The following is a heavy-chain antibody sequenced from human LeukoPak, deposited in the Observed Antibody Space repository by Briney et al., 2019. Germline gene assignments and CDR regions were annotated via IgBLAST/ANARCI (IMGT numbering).Heavy chain of an antibody. D-gene: IGHD2-21*02. V-gene: IGHV5-51*01. CDR1: GYSFSNYW. J-gene: IGHJ4*02. CDR2: IYPGDHET. CDR3: AIPPGYCGNDCSFDH. Sequence: GESLKISCEGSGYSFSNYWIGWVRQMPGKGLERMGIIYPGDHETRYSPSFQGLVTISVDKSISTAYLQWSSLKASDTAMYYCAIPPGYCGNDCSFDHWGQGTLVTVSS.